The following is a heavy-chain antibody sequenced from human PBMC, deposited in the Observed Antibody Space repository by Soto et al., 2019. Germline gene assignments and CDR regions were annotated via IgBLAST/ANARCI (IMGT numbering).Heavy chain of an antibody. D-gene: IGHD6-25*01. CDR3: ARDPRQRLADSYYYGMDV. CDR2: ISGLSSYI. CDR1: GFTFSRYG. J-gene: IGHJ6*02. Sequence: EVQLVESGGGLVKPGGSLRLSCAASGFTFSRYGMNWVRQAPGKGLELVSSISGLSSYIYYADSVKGRFTVSRDNANNSLYVQMNSLRAEDTAVYYCARDPRQRLADSYYYGMDVWGQGTTVIVSS. V-gene: IGHV3-21*02.